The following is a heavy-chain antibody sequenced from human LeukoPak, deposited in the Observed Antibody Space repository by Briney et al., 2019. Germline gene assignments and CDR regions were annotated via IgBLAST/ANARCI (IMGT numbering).Heavy chain of an antibody. CDR2: ISGTGGST. CDR3: AKSSYYDSSGFYREYYFDY. J-gene: IGHJ4*02. V-gene: IGHV3-23*01. D-gene: IGHD3-22*01. Sequence: GGSLRPSCVASGFSLNNFGMSWVRQAPGKGLEWVSSISGTGGSTHYADSVKGRFTISRDNSKNTLYLQMNSLRAGDTAVYYCAKSSYYDSSGFYREYYFDYWGQGTLVPVSS. CDR1: GFSLNNFG.